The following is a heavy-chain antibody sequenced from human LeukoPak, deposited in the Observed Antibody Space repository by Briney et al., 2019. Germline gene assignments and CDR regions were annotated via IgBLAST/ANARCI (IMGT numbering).Heavy chain of an antibody. D-gene: IGHD6-13*01. CDR1: GASISSYY. V-gene: IGHV4-4*07. CDR3: ARGYSSSWYLNWFDP. Sequence: PSETLSLTCTVSGASISSYYWSWIRQPAGKALEWIGRIYVTGSTTYNPSLESRVTMSLDTSKNHFSLKLRSVTAADTAVYYCARGYSSSWYLNWFDPWGQGTLVTVSS. J-gene: IGHJ5*02. CDR2: IYVTGST.